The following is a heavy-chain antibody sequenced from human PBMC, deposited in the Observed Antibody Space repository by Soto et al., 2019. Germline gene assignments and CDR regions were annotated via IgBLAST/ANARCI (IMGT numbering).Heavy chain of an antibody. J-gene: IGHJ4*02. CDR3: ARTWGSTNGY. Sequence: SETLSLTCTVSGGSISSGGSYWSWIRQHPGKGLEWIGYIYYSGNTYYNPSLKSRVTISVDTSKNQFSLKLSSVTAADTAVYYCARTWGSTNGYWGRGTLVTVSS. CDR1: GGSISSGGSY. V-gene: IGHV4-31*03. CDR2: IYYSGNT. D-gene: IGHD3-16*01.